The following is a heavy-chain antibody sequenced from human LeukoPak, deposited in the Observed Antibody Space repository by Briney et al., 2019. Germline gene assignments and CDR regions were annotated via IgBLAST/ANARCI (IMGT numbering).Heavy chain of an antibody. CDR2: INPNSGGT. D-gene: IGHD3-9*01. V-gene: IGHV1-2*02. CDR1: GYTFTGYY. Sequence: ASVKVSCKASGYTFTGYYMHWVRQAPGQGLEWMGWINPNSGGTNYAQKFQGRVTMTRDTSISTAYMELSRLRSDDTAVYYCARDSGYDILTGYYFNWFDPWGQGALVTVSS. J-gene: IGHJ5*02. CDR3: ARDSGYDILTGYYFNWFDP.